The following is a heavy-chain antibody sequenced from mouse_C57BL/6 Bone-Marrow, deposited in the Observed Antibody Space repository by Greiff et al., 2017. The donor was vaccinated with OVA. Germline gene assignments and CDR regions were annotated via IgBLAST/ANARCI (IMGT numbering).Heavy chain of an antibody. V-gene: IGHV1-42*01. J-gene: IGHJ2*01. CDR2: INPSTGGT. Sequence: EVQLQQSGPELVKPGASVKISCKASGYSFTGYYMNWVKQSPEKSLEWIGEINPSTGGTTYNQKFKAKATLTVDKSSSTAYMQLKSLTSEDSAVDYCARGGPFTTVVAHFDYWGQGTTLTVSS. CDR1: GYSFTGYY. D-gene: IGHD1-1*01. CDR3: ARGGPFTTVVAHFDY.